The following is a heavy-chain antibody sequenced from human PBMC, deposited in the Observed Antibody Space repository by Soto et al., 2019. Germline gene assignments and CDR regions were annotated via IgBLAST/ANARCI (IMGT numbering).Heavy chain of an antibody. CDR1: GYTFTSYG. V-gene: IGHV1-46*01. CDR3: ARDLTSGDY. Sequence: ASVKVSCKASGYTFTSYGISWVRQAPGQGLEWMAIINPSGGSTNYAQKFQGRVTLARDTFTNTVYMELSSFRSEDTAIYYCARDLTSGDYWGQGTLVTVSS. J-gene: IGHJ4*02. D-gene: IGHD7-27*01. CDR2: INPSGGST.